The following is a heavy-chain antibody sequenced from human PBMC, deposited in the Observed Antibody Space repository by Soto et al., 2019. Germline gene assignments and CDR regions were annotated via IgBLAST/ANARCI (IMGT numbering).Heavy chain of an antibody. Sequence: QVQLVQSGAEVKGPGSSVKVSCKASGGTFSSYTINWVRQAPGQGLEWMGGFTPVLSIANYAQKFQDRVTITADRSTRTAYMELSSLRSEDTAVYYCATDPYYDSSGSTLDYWGQGTLVTVSS. J-gene: IGHJ4*02. CDR3: ATDPYYDSSGSTLDY. D-gene: IGHD3-22*01. CDR1: GGTFSSYT. V-gene: IGHV1-69*02. CDR2: FTPVLSIA.